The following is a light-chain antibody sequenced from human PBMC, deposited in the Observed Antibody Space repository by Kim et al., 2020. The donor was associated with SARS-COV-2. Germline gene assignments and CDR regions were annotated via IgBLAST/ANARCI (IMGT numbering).Light chain of an antibody. V-gene: IGKV1-39*01. J-gene: IGKJ2*01. CDR1: QSVAYY. CDR3: QQSHSTPYT. Sequence: SEYIGDRVTITGRPSQSVAYYLHWYQHKPGKAPKLLIYATSDLQTGVPSRFSGRGSGTDFTLTISSLEPEDFATYYCQQSHSTPYTFGQGTKLEIK. CDR2: ATS.